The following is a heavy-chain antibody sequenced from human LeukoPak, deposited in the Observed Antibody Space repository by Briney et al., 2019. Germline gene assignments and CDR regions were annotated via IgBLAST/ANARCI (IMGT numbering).Heavy chain of an antibody. Sequence: ASVKFSCKASGYTFTSYGISWVRQAPGQGLEWMGWISAYNGNTNYAQKLQGRVTMTTDTSTSTAYMELRSLRSDDTAVYYCARVASTSLQTYYGMDVWGQGTTVTVSS. J-gene: IGHJ6*02. D-gene: IGHD2-2*01. V-gene: IGHV1-18*01. CDR1: GYTFTSYG. CDR2: ISAYNGNT. CDR3: ARVASTSLQTYYGMDV.